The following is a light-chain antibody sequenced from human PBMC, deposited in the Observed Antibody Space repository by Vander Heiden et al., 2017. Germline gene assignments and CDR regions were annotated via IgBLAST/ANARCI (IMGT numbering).Light chain of an antibody. V-gene: IGKV3-15*01. CDR1: QSVGSQ. J-gene: IGKJ4*01. CDR2: GTS. Sequence: EIVLTQSQATLSVSPGEGASLSCWASQSVGSQLAWYQPKPGQAPRLLIYGTSTRAAGVPARFSGSGSGTHFTLTIASLQSEDFAVYYCQQYERWPLTFGGGTKVEIK. CDR3: QQYERWPLT.